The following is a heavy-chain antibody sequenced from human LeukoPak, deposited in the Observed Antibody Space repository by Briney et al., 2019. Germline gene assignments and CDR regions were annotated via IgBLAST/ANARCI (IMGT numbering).Heavy chain of an antibody. Sequence: SSETLSLTCTVSGGSISSYYWSWIRQPPGKGLEWIGYIYYSGSTNYNPSLKSRVTISVDTSKNQFSLKLSSVTAADTAVYYCARGVDYYDSSGYFSWDYYYYYMDVWGKGTTVTISS. CDR3: ARGVDYYDSSGYFSWDYYYYYMDV. CDR2: IYYSGST. D-gene: IGHD3-22*01. V-gene: IGHV4-59*01. CDR1: GGSISSYY. J-gene: IGHJ6*03.